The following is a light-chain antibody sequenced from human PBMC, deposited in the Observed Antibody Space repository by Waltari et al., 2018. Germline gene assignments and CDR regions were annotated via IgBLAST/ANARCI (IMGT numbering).Light chain of an antibody. J-gene: IGKJ2*01. CDR3: QQSYSTPYT. V-gene: IGKV1-39*01. CDR1: QSITNY. CDR2: GAS. Sequence: IQMIQSPSSLSAFVGDRVTITCRARQSITNYVNWYQEQPGKAPKLLIYGASSVQGGVPSRFSGSASGTDFTLTISSLQPEDFATYYCQQSYSTPYTFGQGTRLEFK.